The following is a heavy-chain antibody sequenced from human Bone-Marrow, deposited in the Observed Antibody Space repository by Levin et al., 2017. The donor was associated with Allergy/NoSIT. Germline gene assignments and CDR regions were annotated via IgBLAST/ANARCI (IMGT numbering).Heavy chain of an antibody. J-gene: IGHJ6*02. D-gene: IGHD5-18*01. CDR2: ISAYNGNT. CDR3: ARDVWGYSFGRESYYYGMDV. Sequence: GESLKISCKASGYTFTSYGISWVRQAPGQGLEWMGWISAYNGNTNYAQKLQGRVTMTTDTSTSTAYMELRSLRSDDTAVYYCARDVWGYSFGRESYYYGMDVWGQGTTVTVSS. V-gene: IGHV1-18*01. CDR1: GYTFTSYG.